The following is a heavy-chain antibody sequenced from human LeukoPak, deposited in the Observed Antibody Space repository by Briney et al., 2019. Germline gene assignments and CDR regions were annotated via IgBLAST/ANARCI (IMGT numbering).Heavy chain of an antibody. Sequence: SETLSLTCTASGGSISSYYWSWIRQPPGKGLEWIGYIYYSGSTNYNPSLKSRVTISVDTSKNQFSLKLSSVTAADTAVYYCARGEYYYGSGSSWPFDYWGQGTLVTVSS. CDR3: ARGEYYYGSGSSWPFDY. CDR1: GGSISSYY. V-gene: IGHV4-59*01. J-gene: IGHJ4*02. CDR2: IYYSGST. D-gene: IGHD3-10*01.